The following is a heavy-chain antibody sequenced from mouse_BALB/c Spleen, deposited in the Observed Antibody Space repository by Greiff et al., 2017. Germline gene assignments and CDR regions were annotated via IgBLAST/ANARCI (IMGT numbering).Heavy chain of an antibody. Sequence: EVKLVESGPELVKPGASVKVSCKASGYAFTSYNMYWVKQSHGKSLEWIGYIDPYNGGTSYNQKFKGKATLTVDKSSSTAYMHLNSLTSEDSAVYYCARGGYGNYLAYWGQGTLVTVSA. V-gene: IGHV1S135*01. CDR3: ARGGYGNYLAY. D-gene: IGHD2-1*01. J-gene: IGHJ3*01. CDR2: IDPYNGGT. CDR1: GYAFTSYN.